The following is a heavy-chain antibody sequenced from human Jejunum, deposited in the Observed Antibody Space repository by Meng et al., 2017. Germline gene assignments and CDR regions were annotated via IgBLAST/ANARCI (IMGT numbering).Heavy chain of an antibody. CDR1: GFTFNSYF. V-gene: IGHV3-7*01. D-gene: IGHD3-10*01. CDR3: ARSGPYSSGSNILFDF. CDR2: IKQDGSDK. Sequence: WGSLRLSCAASGFTFNSYFMNWVRQAPGRGLEWVANIKQDGSDKYYVDSVKGRFTISRDNAKNSLYLQMNSLSAEDTAVYYCARSGPYSSGSNILFDFWGQGSLVTVSS. J-gene: IGHJ4*02.